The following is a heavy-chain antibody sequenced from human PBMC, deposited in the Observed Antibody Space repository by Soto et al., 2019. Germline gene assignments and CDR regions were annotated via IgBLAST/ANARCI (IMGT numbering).Heavy chain of an antibody. CDR2: IYCSGST. CDR1: GVYIRSYS. J-gene: IGHJ6*03. D-gene: IGHD3-3*01. V-gene: IGHV4-59*01. Sequence: PSETLSITFTVSGVYIRSYSWVWIRQLPGNGLEWRGYIYCSGSTNYSPSRKSQVTISVDTSKNQFSLKLSSVTAADTAVYYCARSRFGHYYYCYYYMDVWGKGTTVTVSS. CDR3: ARSRFGHYYYCYYYMDV.